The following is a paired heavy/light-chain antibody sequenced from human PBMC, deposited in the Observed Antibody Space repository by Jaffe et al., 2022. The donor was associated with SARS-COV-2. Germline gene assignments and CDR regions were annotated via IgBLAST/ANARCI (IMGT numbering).Light chain of an antibody. V-gene: IGKV1-39*01. Sequence: DIQMTQSPSSLSASVGDRVTITCRASQSISSYLNWYQQKPGKAPKLLIYAASSLQSGVPSRFSGSGSGTDFTLTISSLQPEDFATYYCQQSYSTRWTFGQGTKVEIK. J-gene: IGKJ1*01. CDR1: QSISSY. CDR2: AAS. CDR3: QQSYSTRWT.
Heavy chain of an antibody. V-gene: IGHV2-26*01. D-gene: IGHD3-3*01. Sequence: QVTLKESGPVLVKPTETLTLTCTVSGFSLSNARMGVSWIRQPPGKALEWLAHIFSNDEKSYSTSLKSRLTISKDTSKSQVVLTMTNMDPVDTATYYCARIRTYYDFWSGYPAGCYGMDVWGQGTTVTVSS. CDR2: IFSNDEK. CDR3: ARIRTYYDFWSGYPAGCYGMDV. CDR1: GFSLSNARMG. J-gene: IGHJ6*02.